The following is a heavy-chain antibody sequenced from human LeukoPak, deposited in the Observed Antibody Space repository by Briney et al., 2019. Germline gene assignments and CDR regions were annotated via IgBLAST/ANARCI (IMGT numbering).Heavy chain of an antibody. CDR1: GGSISSYY. CDR3: ARDSHQLLRYTANWFDP. J-gene: IGHJ5*02. V-gene: IGHV4-4*07. Sequence: SETLSLTCTVSGGSISSYYWSWIRQPAGKGLEWIGRIYTSGSTNYNPSLKSRVTMSVDTSKNQFSLKLSSVTAADTAVYYCARDSHQLLRYTANWFDPWGQGTLVTVSS. D-gene: IGHD2-2*01. CDR2: IYTSGST.